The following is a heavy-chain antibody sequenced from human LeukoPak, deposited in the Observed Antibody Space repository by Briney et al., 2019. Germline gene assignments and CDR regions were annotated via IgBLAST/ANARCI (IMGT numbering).Heavy chain of an antibody. CDR3: AREGHGSGRRLGMDV. J-gene: IGHJ6*02. CDR2: INPSGGST. D-gene: IGHD3-10*01. Sequence: EASVKVSCKASGYTFTDYYMHWVRQAPGQGLEWMGIINPSGGSTTYAQKIQGRVTLTRDTSTSTVYMELSSLRSEDTSVYYCAREGHGSGRRLGMDVWGQGTTVTVSS. V-gene: IGHV1-46*01. CDR1: GYTFTDYY.